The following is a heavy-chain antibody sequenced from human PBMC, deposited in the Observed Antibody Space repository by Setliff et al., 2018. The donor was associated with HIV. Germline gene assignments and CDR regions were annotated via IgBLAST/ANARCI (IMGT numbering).Heavy chain of an antibody. CDR1: GYTFASYG. CDR2: ISAYDGNT. V-gene: IGHV1-18*01. Sequence: ASVKVSCKASGYTFASYGITWVRQAPGQGLEWMGWISAYDGNTNYAQKVRERVTLTTDTATKTALMELKNLTSADTAVYFCARSDWELVLSSFDYWGQGTQVTVSS. CDR3: ARSDWELVLSSFDY. D-gene: IGHD1-26*01. J-gene: IGHJ4*02.